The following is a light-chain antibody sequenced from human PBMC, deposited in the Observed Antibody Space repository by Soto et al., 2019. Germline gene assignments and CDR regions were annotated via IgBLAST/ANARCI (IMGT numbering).Light chain of an antibody. CDR2: ENN. Sequence: QSVLTQPPSVSAAPGQKVTISCSGSSSNIGNNYVSWYQQLPGTAPKLLIYENNKRPSWIPDRFSGSKSGTSATLGITGLQTGDEDAYYCGTWYSSLSAGRVFGGGTKLTVL. V-gene: IGLV1-51*02. CDR1: SSNIGNNY. CDR3: GTWYSSLSAGRV. J-gene: IGLJ2*01.